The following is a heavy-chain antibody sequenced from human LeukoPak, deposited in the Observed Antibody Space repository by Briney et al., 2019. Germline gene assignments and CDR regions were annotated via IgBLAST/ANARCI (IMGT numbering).Heavy chain of an antibody. CDR2: ISYDGSNK. CDR3: AKAHIVATIVSY. Sequence: GGSLRLSCAASGFTFSSYAMHWVRQAPGKGLEWVAVISYDGSNKYYADSVKGRFTISRDNSKNTLYLQMNSLRAEDTAVYYCAKAHIVATIVSYWGQGTLVTVSS. V-gene: IGHV3-30*04. D-gene: IGHD5-12*01. J-gene: IGHJ4*02. CDR1: GFTFSSYA.